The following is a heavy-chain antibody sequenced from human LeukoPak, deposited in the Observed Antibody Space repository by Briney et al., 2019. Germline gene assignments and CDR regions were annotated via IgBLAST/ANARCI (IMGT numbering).Heavy chain of an antibody. D-gene: IGHD1-1*01. CDR3: ASSRCTSDNCYGGIDN. Sequence: GGSLRLSCAASGFTFSSYEMNWVRQAPGKGLEWVSYISSSGSTIYYADSVKGRFTISRDNAKNSLYLQMNTLRAEDTAVYYCASSRCTSDNCYGGIDNWGQGTLVTVSS. J-gene: IGHJ4*02. CDR2: ISSSGSTI. V-gene: IGHV3-48*03. CDR1: GFTFSSYE.